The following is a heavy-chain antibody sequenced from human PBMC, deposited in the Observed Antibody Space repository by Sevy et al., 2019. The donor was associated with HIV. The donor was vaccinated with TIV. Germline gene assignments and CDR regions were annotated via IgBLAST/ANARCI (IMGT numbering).Heavy chain of an antibody. CDR2: IYYRGST. D-gene: IGHD6-6*01. Sequence: SETLSLTCTVSGGSISSYYWSWIRQPPGKELEWIGNIYYRGSTNYNPFLKSRATISIDTSKNQFSLKLSSVTAADTAVYYCATSIATRIYWYFDLWGRGTLVTVSS. V-gene: IGHV4-59*01. CDR1: GGSISSYY. J-gene: IGHJ2*01. CDR3: ATSIATRIYWYFDL.